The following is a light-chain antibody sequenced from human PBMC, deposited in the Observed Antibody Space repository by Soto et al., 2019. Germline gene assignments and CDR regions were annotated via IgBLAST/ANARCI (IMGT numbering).Light chain of an antibody. CDR3: HQYGSSPLPGGSPLP. J-gene: IGKJ4*01. CDR2: GAS. CDR1: QSVSGNY. Sequence: ENVLTQSPGALSLSPGERATLSCRASQSVSGNYLAWYQHKPGQAPRLLIYGASSRATGIADRFSGSGSGTDFTLTISRLEPEDFAVYYCHQYGSSPLPGGSPLPFGGGTKVEIK. V-gene: IGKV3-20*01.